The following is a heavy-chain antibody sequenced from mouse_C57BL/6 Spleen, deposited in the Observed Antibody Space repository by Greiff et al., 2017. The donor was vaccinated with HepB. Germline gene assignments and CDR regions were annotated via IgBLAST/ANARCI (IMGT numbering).Heavy chain of an antibody. V-gene: IGHV10-1*01. CDR3: VRHTVYYSNPYAMDY. Sequence: EVKLVESGGGLVQPKGSLKLSCAASGFSFNTYAMNWVRQAPGKGLEWVARIRSKSNNYATYYADSVKDRFTISRDDSESMLYLQMNNLKTEDTAMYYCVRHTVYYSNPYAMDYWGQGTSVTVSS. CDR1: GFSFNTYA. J-gene: IGHJ4*01. CDR2: IRSKSNNYAT. D-gene: IGHD2-5*01.